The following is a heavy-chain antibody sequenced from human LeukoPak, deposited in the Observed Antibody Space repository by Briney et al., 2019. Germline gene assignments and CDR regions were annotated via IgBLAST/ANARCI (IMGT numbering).Heavy chain of an antibody. V-gene: IGHV5-51*01. Sequence: GESLKISCKGSGYSFTSYWVVWVRQRAEKGQEWMGIIYPDDSDTRYSPSFQGQVTISADKSISTAYLQWSSLRASDTATYYCARLGYSYGYDYYYYYYMYVWGKGTTVTVSS. CDR1: GYSFTSYW. CDR3: ARLGYSYGYDYYYYYYMYV. CDR2: IYPDDSDT. D-gene: IGHD5-18*01. J-gene: IGHJ6*03.